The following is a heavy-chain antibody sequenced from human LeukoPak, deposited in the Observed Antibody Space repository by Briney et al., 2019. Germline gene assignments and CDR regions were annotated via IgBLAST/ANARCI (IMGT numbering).Heavy chain of an antibody. D-gene: IGHD5-18*01. J-gene: IGHJ3*02. V-gene: IGHV4-39*07. Sequence: PSETLSLTCSVSGSYINNYYWGWIRQAPGKGPEWIGSIYYSGKTYYNSSLRSRVTISLDTSKKQFSLTLSSVTAADTAVYYCARSDGYGLVGIWGQGTMVTVSS. CDR2: IYYSGKT. CDR3: ARSDGYGLVGI. CDR1: GSYINNYY.